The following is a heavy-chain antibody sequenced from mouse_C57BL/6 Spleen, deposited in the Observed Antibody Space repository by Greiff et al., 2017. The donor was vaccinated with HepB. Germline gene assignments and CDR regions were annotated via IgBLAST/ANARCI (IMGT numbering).Heavy chain of an antibody. CDR2: IDPSDSYT. V-gene: IGHV1-69*01. D-gene: IGHD2-1*01. CDR1: GYTFTSYW. Sequence: QVQLKQPGAELVMPGASVKLSCKASGYTFTSYWMHWVKQRPGQGLEWIGEIDPSDSYTNYNQKFKGKSTLTVDKSSSTAYMQLSSLTSEDSAVYYCAIYGNPFAYWGQGTLVTVSA. CDR3: AIYGNPFAY. J-gene: IGHJ3*01.